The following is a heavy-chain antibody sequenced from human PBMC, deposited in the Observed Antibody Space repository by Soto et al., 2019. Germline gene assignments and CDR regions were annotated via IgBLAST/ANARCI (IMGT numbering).Heavy chain of an antibody. D-gene: IGHD4-17*01. J-gene: IGHJ6*02. Sequence: ASVKVSCKASGYSLTDYYIHWVRQAPGQGLEWMGWINPNTGGRNYARRFQGRVTMTTDTSISTAYMELSSLRYDDTATYYCTRTPGYGGFYGMDVWGQGTTVTVSS. CDR2: INPNTGGR. CDR1: GYSLTDYY. V-gene: IGHV1-2*02. CDR3: TRTPGYGGFYGMDV.